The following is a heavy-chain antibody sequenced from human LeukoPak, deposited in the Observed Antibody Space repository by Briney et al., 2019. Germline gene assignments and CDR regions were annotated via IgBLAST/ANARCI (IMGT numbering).Heavy chain of an antibody. CDR3: ARLYSPVWFGELLYRNYYFDY. V-gene: IGHV4-39*01. J-gene: IGHJ4*02. D-gene: IGHD3-10*01. CDR1: GGSISSSSYY. Sequence: SETLSLTCTVSGGSISSSSYYWGWIRQPPGKGLEWIGSIYYSGSTCYNPSLKSRVTISVDTSKNQFSLKLSSVTAADTAVYYCARLYSPVWFGELLYRNYYFDYWGQGTLVTVSS. CDR2: IYYSGST.